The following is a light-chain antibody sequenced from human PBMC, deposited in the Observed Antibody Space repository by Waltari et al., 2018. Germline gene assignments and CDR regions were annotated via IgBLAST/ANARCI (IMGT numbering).Light chain of an antibody. J-gene: IGLJ2*01. CDR3: TSYAGAHNLL. CDR2: EVP. CDR1: SADVGTSPY. Sequence: QSALTQPPSASGSPGPSVPISCAGTSADVGTSPYVPWYQQHPGRPPTLIIYEVPKRPSGVAARFSGSKSGNTASLTVSGLQAEDEADYYCTSYAGAHNLLFGGGTKLTVL. V-gene: IGLV2-8*01.